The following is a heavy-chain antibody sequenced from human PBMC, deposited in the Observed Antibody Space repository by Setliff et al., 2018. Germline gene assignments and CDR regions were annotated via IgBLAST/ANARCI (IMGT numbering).Heavy chain of an antibody. CDR3: AKNFAPGNAVYDS. D-gene: IGHD3-16*01. CDR1: GFIFSDYA. CDR2: ISGDGHYI. J-gene: IGHJ4*02. V-gene: IGHV3-23*01. Sequence: GGSLRLSCAASGFIFSDYAMTWVRHAPGKKLEWVSAISGDGHYIYYTDSVKGRFTISRDNSRNTLYLQMNSLRAGDTAIYYCAKNFAPGNAVYDSWGQGILVTVSS.